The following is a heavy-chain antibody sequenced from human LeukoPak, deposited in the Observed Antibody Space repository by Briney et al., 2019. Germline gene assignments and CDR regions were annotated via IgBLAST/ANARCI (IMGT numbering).Heavy chain of an antibody. J-gene: IGHJ4*02. CDR2: ISSSGSTI. D-gene: IGHD3-22*01. CDR3: ARGPGTGFYRDYYFDF. V-gene: IGHV3-48*03. Sequence: SGGSLRLSCAASGFTFSVYEMNWVRQAPGKGLESVSYISSSGSTIFYADSVQGRFTISRDNANNSLDLQMNSLRPEDTAVYYCARGPGTGFYRDYYFDFWGQGTLVTVSS. CDR1: GFTFSVYE.